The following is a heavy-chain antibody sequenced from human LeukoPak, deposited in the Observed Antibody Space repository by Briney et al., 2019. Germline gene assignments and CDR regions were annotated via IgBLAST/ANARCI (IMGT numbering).Heavy chain of an antibody. CDR2: INPNSGGT. V-gene: IGHV1-2*04. CDR3: ARAGIVGAKTLGLRSDFDI. J-gene: IGHJ3*02. CDR1: GYTFTGYY. D-gene: IGHD1-26*01. Sequence: ASVKVSCKASGYTFTGYYMHWVRQAPGQGLEWMGWINPNSGGTNYAHKIQGWVTMTRDTSITTAYMELSRLRSHDTAVYYCARAGIVGAKTLGLRSDFDIWGQGTMVTVSS.